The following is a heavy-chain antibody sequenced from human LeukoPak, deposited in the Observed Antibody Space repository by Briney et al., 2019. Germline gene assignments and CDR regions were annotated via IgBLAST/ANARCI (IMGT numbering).Heavy chain of an antibody. Sequence: GESLKISCQGSGSSFTNYWIGWVRQLPGKGLEWMGFIYPGDSDTTYSPSFQGLVTISVDKSISTAYLQWSSLKASDTAMYYCARRITMVRGVIDYFDYWGQGTLVTVSS. CDR2: IYPGDSDT. CDR3: ARRITMVRGVIDYFDY. CDR1: GSSFTNYW. V-gene: IGHV5-51*01. J-gene: IGHJ4*02. D-gene: IGHD3-10*01.